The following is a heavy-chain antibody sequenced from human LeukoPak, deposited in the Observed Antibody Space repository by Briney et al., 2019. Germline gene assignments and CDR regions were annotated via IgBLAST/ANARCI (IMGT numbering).Heavy chain of an antibody. V-gene: IGHV4-39*01. D-gene: IGHD3-10*01. CDR3: ARYVVYGSGKYYFDY. Sequence: SETLSLTCTVSGGSVSSTTYYWSWIRQPPGKGLEWTASINYSGSTYYNPSPKSRVTISVDTSENQFSLKLSSVTAADTAVYYCARYVVYGSGKYYFDYWGQGTLVTVSS. CDR2: INYSGST. J-gene: IGHJ4*02. CDR1: GGSVSSTTYY.